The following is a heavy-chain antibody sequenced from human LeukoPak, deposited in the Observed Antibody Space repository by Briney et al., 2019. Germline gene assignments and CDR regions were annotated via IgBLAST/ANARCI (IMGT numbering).Heavy chain of an antibody. CDR2: IKYDGSEK. Sequence: GGSLTLSCAASGFTFSDYYMDWVRQAPGKGLEWVANIKYDGSEKYYVDSVRGRFTISRDNAKNSPYLQMNSLTPEDTAVYFCAKDCSGGSCYDYWGQGTLVTVSS. CDR3: AKDCSGGSCYDY. D-gene: IGHD2-15*01. CDR1: GFTFSDYY. V-gene: IGHV3-7*04. J-gene: IGHJ4*02.